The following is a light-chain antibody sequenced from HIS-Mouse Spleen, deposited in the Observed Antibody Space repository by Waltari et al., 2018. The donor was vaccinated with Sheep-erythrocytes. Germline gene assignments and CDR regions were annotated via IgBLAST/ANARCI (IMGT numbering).Light chain of an antibody. CDR3: QQYYSTLT. CDR1: QSVLYSSHNKNY. J-gene: IGKJ4*01. CDR2: WAS. Sequence: DIVMTQSPDSLAVSLGERATINCKSSQSVLYSSHNKNYLAWYQQKPGQPPKLLMYWASTRESGVPDRFSGSGSGTDFTLTISSLQAEDVAVYYCQQYYSTLTFGGGTKVEIK. V-gene: IGKV4-1*01.